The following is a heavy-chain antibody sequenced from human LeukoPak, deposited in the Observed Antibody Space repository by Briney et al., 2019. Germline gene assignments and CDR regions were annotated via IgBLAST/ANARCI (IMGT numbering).Heavy chain of an antibody. CDR1: GLTFSSYG. Sequence: PGGSLRLSCAASGLTFSSYGMHWVRQAPGKGLEWVAVIYYDGNNKFYADSVKGRFTISRDNSKNTLYLQMNSLRAEDTAVYYCARDAYYYGSGSYVDYWGQGTLVTVSS. CDR3: ARDAYYYGSGSYVDY. CDR2: IYYDGNNK. V-gene: IGHV3-33*01. J-gene: IGHJ4*02. D-gene: IGHD3-10*01.